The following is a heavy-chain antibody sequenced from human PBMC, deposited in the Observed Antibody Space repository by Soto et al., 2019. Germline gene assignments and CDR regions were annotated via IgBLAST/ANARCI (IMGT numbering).Heavy chain of an antibody. D-gene: IGHD5-12*01. J-gene: IGHJ4*02. CDR2: ISPHSGGT. CDR3: AKDSMSGYDYHSFDF. CDR1: GYTFTAYY. Sequence: ASVKVSCKASGYTFTAYYIHWVRQAPGQGLEWIGWISPHSGGTNYAQKFQGRVTMTRDTSITTVYMELSRLRSDDTAVYFCAKDSMSGYDYHSFDFWGQGALVTVSS. V-gene: IGHV1-2*02.